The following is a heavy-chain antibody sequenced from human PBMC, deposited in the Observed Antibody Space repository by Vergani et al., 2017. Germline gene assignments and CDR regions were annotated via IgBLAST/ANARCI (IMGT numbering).Heavy chain of an antibody. Sequence: QVQLQESGPGLVKPSQTLSLTCTVSGESIRSGSHYWSWIRQPAGKGPEWIGHSHTGVSTDLKPFFKSRVYISGDTSKSQFSLKLSSVTAADTAVYYCARDRSIVGATTGGMEVWGQGTTVTVSS. V-gene: IGHV4-61*02. CDR2: SHTGVST. J-gene: IGHJ6*02. CDR1: GESIRSGSHY. CDR3: ARDRSIVGATTGGMEV. D-gene: IGHD1-26*01.